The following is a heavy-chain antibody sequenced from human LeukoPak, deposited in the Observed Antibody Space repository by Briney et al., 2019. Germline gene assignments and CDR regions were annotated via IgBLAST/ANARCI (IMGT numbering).Heavy chain of an antibody. D-gene: IGHD2-21*02. CDR2: VNTVDTT. Sequence: GGSLRLSCAASGFTVSNNYMGWVRQAPAKGLGWVSVVNTVDTTYYADSVRGRFTISRDNSENTLYLQMNSLRVEDTAVYYCAGSLAYCGGDCRLGDYWGQGTLVTVSS. CDR1: GFTVSNNY. CDR3: AGSLAYCGGDCRLGDY. J-gene: IGHJ4*02. V-gene: IGHV3-66*01.